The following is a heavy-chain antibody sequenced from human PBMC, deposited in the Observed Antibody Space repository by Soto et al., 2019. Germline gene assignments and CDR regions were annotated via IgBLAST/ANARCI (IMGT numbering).Heavy chain of an antibody. V-gene: IGHV4-31*03. Sequence: PSETLSLTCTVSGGSISSGGYYWSWIRQHPGKGLEWIGYIYYSGSTYYNPSLKSRVTISVDTSKNQFSLKLSSVTAADTAVYYCARVRVPLGYVVVAATRDPSFDYWGQGTLVTVSS. CDR3: ARVRVPLGYVVVAATRDPSFDY. CDR1: GGSISSGGYY. J-gene: IGHJ4*02. D-gene: IGHD2-15*01. CDR2: IYYSGST.